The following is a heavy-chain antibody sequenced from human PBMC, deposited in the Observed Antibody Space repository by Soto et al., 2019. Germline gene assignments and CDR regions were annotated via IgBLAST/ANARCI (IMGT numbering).Heavy chain of an antibody. D-gene: IGHD2-8*01. J-gene: IGHJ4*02. CDR2: ISYSGNT. V-gene: IGHV4-59*01. CDR1: GGSISNFY. CDR3: ARAPMVLSRSYFDS. Sequence: QVHLRESGPGLVKPSETLSLSCTVSGGSISNFYWSWIRQPPGKGLAWIGYISYSGNTNYNPSLTSRVSISVDTSKHQLSLHLTSVTAADTAVYYCARAPMVLSRSYFDSWGQGTPVTVSS.